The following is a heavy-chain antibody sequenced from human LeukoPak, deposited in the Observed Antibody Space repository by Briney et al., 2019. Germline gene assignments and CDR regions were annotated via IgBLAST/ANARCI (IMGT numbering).Heavy chain of an antibody. V-gene: IGHV3-30*18. D-gene: IGHD2-21*02. CDR3: AKDLGGRAYCGGDCYGFDY. Sequence: GGSLRLSCAASGFTFSSYGMHWVRQAPGKGLEWVAVISYDGSNKYYADSVKGRFTISRDNSKNTLYLQMNSLRAEDTAVYYCAKDLGGRAYCGGDCYGFDYWGQGTLVTVSP. CDR1: GFTFSSYG. J-gene: IGHJ4*02. CDR2: ISYDGSNK.